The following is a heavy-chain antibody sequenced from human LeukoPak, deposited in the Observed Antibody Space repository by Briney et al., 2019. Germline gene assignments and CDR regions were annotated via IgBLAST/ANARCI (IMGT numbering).Heavy chain of an antibody. D-gene: IGHD6-19*01. V-gene: IGHV3-30*02. CDR2: IRYDGSNK. CDR1: GFTFSSYG. J-gene: IGHJ4*02. CDR3: ANAGRAVAGTSGRSLDY. Sequence: PGGSLRLSCAASGFTFSSYGMHWVRQAPGKGLEWVAFIRYDGSNKYYADSVKGRFTISRDNSKNTLYLQMNSLRAEDTAVYYCANAGRAVAGTSGRSLDYWGQGTLVTVSS.